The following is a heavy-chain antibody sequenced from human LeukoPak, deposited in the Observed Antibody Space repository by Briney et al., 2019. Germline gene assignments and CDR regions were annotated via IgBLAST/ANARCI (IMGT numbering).Heavy chain of an antibody. D-gene: IGHD1-26*01. Sequence: PSETLSLTCTVSGVSISSYYWSWIRQPPGKGLEWIGYIFYSGNTIYNPSLRSRVTISADTSKNHFSLRLRSVTAADPAVYYCARLAAISGSDYPADWGQGTLVTVSS. CDR2: IFYSGNT. CDR1: GVSISSYY. V-gene: IGHV4-59*08. J-gene: IGHJ4*02. CDR3: ARLAAISGSDYPAD.